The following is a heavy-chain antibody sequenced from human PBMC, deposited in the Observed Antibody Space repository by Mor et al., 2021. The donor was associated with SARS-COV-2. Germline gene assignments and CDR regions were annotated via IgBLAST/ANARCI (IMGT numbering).Heavy chain of an antibody. Sequence: KSRVTISVDTSKNQFSLKLSSVTAADTAVYYCARAGSQDGYNFDFDYWGQGTLVTVSS. J-gene: IGHJ4*02. V-gene: IGHV4-59*01. CDR3: ARAGSQDGYNFDFDY. D-gene: IGHD5-12*01.